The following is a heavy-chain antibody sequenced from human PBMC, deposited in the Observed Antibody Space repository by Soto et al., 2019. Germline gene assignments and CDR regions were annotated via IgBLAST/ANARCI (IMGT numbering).Heavy chain of an antibody. CDR2: IVVGSGNT. CDR3: AAVGFGYSYGSS. J-gene: IGHJ5*02. CDR1: GFTFTSSA. D-gene: IGHD5-18*01. V-gene: IGHV1-58*01. Sequence: GASVKVSCKASGFTFTSSAVQWVRQARGQRLEWIGWIVVGSGNTNYAQKFQERVTITRDMSTSTAYMELSSLRSEDTAGYYCAAVGFGYSYGSSWGQGTLVTVSS.